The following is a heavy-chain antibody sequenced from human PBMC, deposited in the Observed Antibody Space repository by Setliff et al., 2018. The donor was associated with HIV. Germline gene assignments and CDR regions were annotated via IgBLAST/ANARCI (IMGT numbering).Heavy chain of an antibody. Sequence: SETLSLTCTVSGDSISSYYWSWIRQPAGKGLEWIGRIYTSGSTNYNPSLKSRVTISVDTSKNQFSLKLSSVTAADTAVYYCASTSSLGSSFDYWGQGTLVTVSS. CDR3: ASTSSLGSSFDY. V-gene: IGHV4-4*07. CDR2: IYTSGST. CDR1: GDSISSYY. J-gene: IGHJ4*02. D-gene: IGHD6-6*01.